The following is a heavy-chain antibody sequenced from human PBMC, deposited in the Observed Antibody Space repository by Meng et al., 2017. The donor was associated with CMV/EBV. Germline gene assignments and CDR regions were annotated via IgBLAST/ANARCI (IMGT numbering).Heavy chain of an antibody. J-gene: IGHJ6*02. CDR3: ARGEGFDCNSTSCYIYYYYYYGMDV. V-gene: IGHV1-8*03. Sequence: ASVKVSCKASGYTFTSYDINWVRQATGQGLEWMGWMNPNSGNTGYAQKFQGRVTITRNTSISTAYMELSSLRSEDTAVYYCARGEGFDCNSTSCYIYYYYYYGMDVWGQGTTVTVS. CDR2: MNPNSGNT. CDR1: GYTFTSYD. D-gene: IGHD2-2*02.